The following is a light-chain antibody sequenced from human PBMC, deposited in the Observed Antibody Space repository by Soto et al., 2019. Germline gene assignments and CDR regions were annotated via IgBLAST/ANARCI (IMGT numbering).Light chain of an antibody. CDR2: EVS. V-gene: IGLV2-14*01. J-gene: IGLJ3*02. Sequence: QSVLTQPASVSGSPGQSITISCTGTSSDVGGYNYVSWYQQHPGKAPKLMIYEVSNRPSGVSNRFSGSKSGNTASLTISGLQADDETDYYCSSYTSGNTWVFGGGTQLTVL. CDR3: SSYTSGNTWV. CDR1: SSDVGGYNY.